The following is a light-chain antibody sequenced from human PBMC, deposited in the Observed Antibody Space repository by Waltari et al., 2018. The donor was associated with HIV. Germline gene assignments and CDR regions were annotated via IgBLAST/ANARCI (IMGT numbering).Light chain of an antibody. CDR1: QSVTSSY. V-gene: IGKV3-20*01. CDR2: GAS. J-gene: IGKJ2*01. Sequence: EIVLTQSPGTLSLSPGERATLSCRASQSVTSSYLAWFQQKPGQAPRLLIDGASNRATGIPDRFSGSGSGTEFTLTISRLEPEDFAVYYCQQYGTSPPYTFGQGTKLEI. CDR3: QQYGTSPPYT.